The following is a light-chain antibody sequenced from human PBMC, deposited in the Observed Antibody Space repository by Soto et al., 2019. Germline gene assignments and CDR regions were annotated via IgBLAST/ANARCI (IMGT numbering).Light chain of an antibody. J-gene: IGKJ5*01. CDR2: DAS. CDR3: QKRSNWPIN. Sequence: EIVLTQSPATLSLSPLESATLSCRATRSVSSYLAWYQQKPGQAPRLLIYDASSRPTDIPARFSGSGSGTAFTLTISSLEPEDFALYYCQKRSNWPINFGQGTRLEIK. CDR1: RSVSSY. V-gene: IGKV3-11*01.